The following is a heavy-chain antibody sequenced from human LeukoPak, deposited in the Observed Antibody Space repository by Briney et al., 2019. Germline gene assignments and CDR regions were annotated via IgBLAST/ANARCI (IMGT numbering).Heavy chain of an antibody. V-gene: IGHV3-23*01. D-gene: IGHD3-3*01. CDR1: GFTFSSYA. CDR3: AKHHYDFWSGYFGEY. J-gene: IGHJ4*02. CDR2: ISGSGGNT. Sequence: GSLRLSCAASGFTFSSYAMSWVRQAPGKGLEWVSSISGSGGNTISADSVKGRFTISRDNSKNTLSLQMNSLRAEDTAVYYCAKHHYDFWSGYFGEYWGQGTLVTVSS.